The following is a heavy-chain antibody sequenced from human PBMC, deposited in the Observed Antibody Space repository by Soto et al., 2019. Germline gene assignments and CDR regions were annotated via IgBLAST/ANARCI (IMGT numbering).Heavy chain of an antibody. D-gene: IGHD5-18*01. CDR3: ARRLATSLVEGYNNWFPP. CDR2: IYYSGET. V-gene: IGHV4-59*08. Sequence: PSETLSLTCAVSGDSISSYYCMWIRQPPGKGLESIGYIYYSGETKYNPSLESRVTISLDTPKNQFSLKLSSVTAADTAVYFCARRLATSLVEGYNNWFPPWGQGTLVTVSS. J-gene: IGHJ5*02. CDR1: GDSISSYY.